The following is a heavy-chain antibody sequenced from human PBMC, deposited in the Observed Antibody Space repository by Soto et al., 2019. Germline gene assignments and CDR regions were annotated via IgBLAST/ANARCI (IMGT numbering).Heavy chain of an antibody. J-gene: IGHJ5*02. D-gene: IGHD1-26*01. V-gene: IGHV4-59*08. CDR3: ARHQKGLLSWFDP. Sequence: PSETLSLTCTVSGGSISSYYWTWIRQSPGKGLEWVGYVSYTGSTNYNPSLKSRVTISTDTSKNQFSLKLSSVTAADTAMYFCARHQKGLLSWFDPWGQGALVTVSS. CDR1: GGSISSYY. CDR2: VSYTGST.